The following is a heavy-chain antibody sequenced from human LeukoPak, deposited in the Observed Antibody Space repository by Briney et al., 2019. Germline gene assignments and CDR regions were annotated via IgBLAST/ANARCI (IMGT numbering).Heavy chain of an antibody. J-gene: IGHJ3*02. CDR1: GYTFTGYY. CDR3: ARVGMQWLVQKGAFDI. D-gene: IGHD6-19*01. CDR2: INPNSGGT. Sequence: ASVKVSCKASGYTFTGYYMHWVRQASGQGLEWMGWINPNSGGTNYAQKFQGRVTMTRDTSISTAYMELSRLRSDGTAVYYCARVGMQWLVQKGAFDIWGQGTMVTVSS. V-gene: IGHV1-2*02.